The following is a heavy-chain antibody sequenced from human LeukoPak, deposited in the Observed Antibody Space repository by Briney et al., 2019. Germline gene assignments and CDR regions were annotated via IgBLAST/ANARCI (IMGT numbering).Heavy chain of an antibody. CDR1: GYTFTGYY. V-gene: IGHV1-2*02. CDR3: ARDRYDYVWGSYRYTMGYYYYGMDV. CDR2: FNPTSGGP. D-gene: IGHD3-16*02. Sequence: ASVKVSCKASGYTFTGYYMHWVRQAPGQGLEWRGWFNPTSGGPNYAQKFQGRVTMTRDTSISTAYMELSRLRSDDTAVYYCARDRYDYVWGSYRYTMGYYYYGMDVWGQGTTVTVSS. J-gene: IGHJ6*02.